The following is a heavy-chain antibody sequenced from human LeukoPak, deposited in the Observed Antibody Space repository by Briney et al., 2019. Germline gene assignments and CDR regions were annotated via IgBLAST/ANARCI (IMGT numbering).Heavy chain of an antibody. Sequence: SETLSLTCTVSGGSISSSSYYWGWIRQPPGKGLEWIGSIYYSGSTYYNPSLKSRVTISVDTSKNQFSLRLSSVNAADTAVYYCASRADRGWYRPSWFDPWGQGTLVTVSS. CDR1: GGSISSSSYY. V-gene: IGHV4-39*07. CDR3: ASRADRGWYRPSWFDP. CDR2: IYYSGST. J-gene: IGHJ5*02. D-gene: IGHD6-19*01.